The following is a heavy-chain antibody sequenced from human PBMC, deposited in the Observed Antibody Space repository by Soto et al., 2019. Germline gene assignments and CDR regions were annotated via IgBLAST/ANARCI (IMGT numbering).Heavy chain of an antibody. V-gene: IGHV4-59*11. J-gene: IGHJ4*02. CDR3: ARSNWYAEY. D-gene: IGHD7-27*01. Sequence: SETLSLTCTVSGGSISNHYWSWIRQPPGKGLEWIGYIYYNGNTNYNPSLKSRVTMSVDTSKNQFSLKLSSVTAADTAVYYCARSNWYAEYWGQGTLVTVSS. CDR2: IYYNGNT. CDR1: GGSISNHY.